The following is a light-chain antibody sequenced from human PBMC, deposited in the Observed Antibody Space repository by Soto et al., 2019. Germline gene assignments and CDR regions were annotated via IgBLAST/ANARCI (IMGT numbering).Light chain of an antibody. Sequence: QSVLTQPASVSGSPGQSITISCTGTSSDVGSYDLVSWYQHHPGKAPKLIIYEGSERPSGVSNRFSGSKSGNTASLRISGLQAEDEAHYYCCSYAGSTTYVLGDGTKVTVL. CDR2: EGS. CDR3: CSYAGSTTYV. J-gene: IGLJ1*01. V-gene: IGLV2-23*01. CDR1: SSDVGSYDL.